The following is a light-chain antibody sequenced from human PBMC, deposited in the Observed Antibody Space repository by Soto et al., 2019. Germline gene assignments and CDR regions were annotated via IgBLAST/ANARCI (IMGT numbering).Light chain of an antibody. J-gene: IGKJ1*01. Sequence: ATQMTQSPSSLSASVGDRVTLTCRASQDIGNDLGGYQQKPGKAPNLLIYAASSLQRGGPSRLSGSGSGTDFTLTISSLQPEDCATYYCLQDYNYPPTFGPGTKVDI. CDR3: LQDYNYPPT. CDR2: AAS. CDR1: QDIGND. V-gene: IGKV1-6*01.